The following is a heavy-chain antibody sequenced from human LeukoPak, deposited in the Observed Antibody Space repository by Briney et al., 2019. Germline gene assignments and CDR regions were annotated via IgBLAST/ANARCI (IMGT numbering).Heavy chain of an antibody. V-gene: IGHV1-69*01. J-gene: IGHJ6*03. CDR1: GGTFSSYA. Sequence: SVNVSCKASGGTFSSYAISWVRQAPGQGLEWMGGIIPIFGTANYAQKFQGRVTTTADESTSTAYMELSSLRSEDTAVYYCARKGALWFGELFHYMDVWGKGTTVTVSS. CDR3: ARKGALWFGELFHYMDV. D-gene: IGHD3-10*01. CDR2: IIPIFGTA.